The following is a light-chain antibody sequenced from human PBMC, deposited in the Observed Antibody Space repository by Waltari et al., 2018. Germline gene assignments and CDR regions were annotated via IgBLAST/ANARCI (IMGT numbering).Light chain of an antibody. CDR1: NNESKR. V-gene: IGLV3-21*04. Sequence: SYVLTEPPPVSVAPGKKARNNCGGNNNESKRGQCYQQKPGQAPVLVIYYDSDRPSGIPERFSGSNSWNTATLTISRVEAGDEADYYCQVWDSSSDHAVFGGGTKLTVL. J-gene: IGLJ3*02. CDR2: YDS. CDR3: QVWDSSSDHAV.